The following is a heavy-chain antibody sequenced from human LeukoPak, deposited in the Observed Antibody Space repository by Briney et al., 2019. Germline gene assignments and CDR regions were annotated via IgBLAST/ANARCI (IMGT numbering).Heavy chain of an antibody. J-gene: IGHJ4*02. CDR2: IKQDGSEK. Sequence: GGSLRLSCAASGFTFSSYWMSWVRQAPGKGLEWVANIKQDGSEKYYVDSVKGRFTISRDNARNSLYLQMNSLTVEDTAVYYCARDMGWQQFDQWGQGTLVTVSS. D-gene: IGHD5-24*01. CDR3: ARDMGWQQFDQ. CDR1: GFTFSSYW. V-gene: IGHV3-7*01.